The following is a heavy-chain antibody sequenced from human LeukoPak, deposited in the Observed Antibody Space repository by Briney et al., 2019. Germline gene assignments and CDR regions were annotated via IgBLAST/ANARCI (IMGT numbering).Heavy chain of an antibody. Sequence: ASVKVSCKVSGYTLTELSMHWVRQAPGKGLEWMGGFDPEDGETIYAQKFQGRVTMTRDTSTSTVYMELSSLRSEDTAVYYCASQRQWREPGIAVAGTGDYYYMDVWGKGTTVTISS. CDR2: FDPEDGET. CDR3: ASQRQWREPGIAVAGTGDYYYMDV. CDR1: GYTLTELS. D-gene: IGHD6-19*01. J-gene: IGHJ6*03. V-gene: IGHV1-24*01.